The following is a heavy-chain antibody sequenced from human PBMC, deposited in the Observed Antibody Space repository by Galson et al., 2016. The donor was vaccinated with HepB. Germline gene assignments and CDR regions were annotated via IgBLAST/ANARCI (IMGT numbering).Heavy chain of an antibody. J-gene: IGHJ3*02. Sequence: LRLSCAASGFPFSRIAMHWVRQAPGKGLKWVAVISYDGGSNYYADSVKGRFTISRDNSKNTLYLQMNSLGAEDSAVYYCARVIGGTLDALDTWGQGTMVTVSS. CDR1: GFPFSRIA. V-gene: IGHV3-30*04. CDR2: ISYDGGSN. CDR3: ARVIGGTLDALDT. D-gene: IGHD2-21*01.